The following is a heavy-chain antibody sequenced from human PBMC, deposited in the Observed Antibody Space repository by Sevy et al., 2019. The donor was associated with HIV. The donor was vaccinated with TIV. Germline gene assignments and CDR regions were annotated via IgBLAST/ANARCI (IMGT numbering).Heavy chain of an antibody. CDR1: GGSISSGDYY. J-gene: IGHJ4*02. D-gene: IGHD3-10*01. CDR3: ASVRGYGSGSHYHRPFDY. V-gene: IGHV4-30-4*01. Sequence: SETLSLTCTVSGGSISSGDYYWSWIRQPPGKGLEWIGYIYYSGSTYYNPSLKSRVTISLDTSKNQFSLKLSSVTAADTAVYYCASVRGYGSGSHYHRPFDYWDQGTLVTVSS. CDR2: IYYSGST.